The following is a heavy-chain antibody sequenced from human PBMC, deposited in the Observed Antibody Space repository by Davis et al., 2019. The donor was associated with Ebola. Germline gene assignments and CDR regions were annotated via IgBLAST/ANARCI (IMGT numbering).Heavy chain of an antibody. Sequence: GESLKISCAASGFTFSNYAMSWVRQAPGGGLEWVSGISASGADIKYADSVRGRFTISRDNAKNSIYLQMNSLRAEDTAVYYCARDRSGGYFDDWGQGTLVTVSS. J-gene: IGHJ4*02. V-gene: IGHV3-23*01. CDR3: ARDRSGGYFDD. CDR1: GFTFSNYA. D-gene: IGHD1-26*01. CDR2: ISASGADI.